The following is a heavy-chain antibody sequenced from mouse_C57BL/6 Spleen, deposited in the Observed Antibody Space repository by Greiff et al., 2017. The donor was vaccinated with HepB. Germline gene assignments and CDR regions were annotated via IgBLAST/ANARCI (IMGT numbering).Heavy chain of an antibody. J-gene: IGHJ3*01. Sequence: VHLVESGPGLVTPSQSLSMTCTVSGFSLTSYGVDWVRQPPGKGLEWLGVICGGGSTNYNSALMSRLSICKDNSKSQVFLRMNSLQTDDTAMYYCAKHGHDGYSWFAYWGQGTLVTVSA. CDR3: AKHGHDGYSWFAY. V-gene: IGHV2-9*01. CDR2: ICGGGST. D-gene: IGHD2-3*01. CDR1: GFSLTSYG.